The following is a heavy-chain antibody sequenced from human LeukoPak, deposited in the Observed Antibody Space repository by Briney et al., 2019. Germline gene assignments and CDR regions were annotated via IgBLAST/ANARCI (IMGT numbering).Heavy chain of an antibody. Sequence: GGSLRHSCAASGFTFQIYVMSCVRLAPGEGLQWVGSICGTAGCILYTHSVKGRVTISRDNSKDTLYLQIYDLRADDTSIYYFATDRPNYHEANGHYCNSGGDHWGQGALVTVSS. V-gene: IGHV3-23*01. J-gene: IGHJ5*02. CDR3: ATDRPNYHEANGHYCNSGGDH. D-gene: IGHD2-8*01. CDR1: GFTFQIYV. CDR2: ICGTAGCI.